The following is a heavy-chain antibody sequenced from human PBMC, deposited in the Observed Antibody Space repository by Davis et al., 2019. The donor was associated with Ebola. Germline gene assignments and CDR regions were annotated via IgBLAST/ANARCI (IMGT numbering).Heavy chain of an antibody. J-gene: IGHJ4*02. V-gene: IGHV4-59*01. D-gene: IGHD1-26*01. CDR2: IYYSGST. CDR1: GGSISSYY. CDR3: ARLGATSGVYLDY. Sequence: SETLSLTCTVSGGSISSYYWSWIRQPPGKGLEWIGYIYYSGSTNYNPSLKSRVTISVDTSKNQFSLKLSSVTAADTAVYYCARLGATSGVYLDYWGQGTLVTVSS.